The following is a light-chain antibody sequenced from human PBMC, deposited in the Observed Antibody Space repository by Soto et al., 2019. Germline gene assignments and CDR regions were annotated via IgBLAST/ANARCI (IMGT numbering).Light chain of an antibody. CDR2: DVS. V-gene: IGLV2-14*01. Sequence: QSVLTQPASVSGSPGQSITISCTGTSSDVGGYNYVSWYLQHPGKAPKLMIYDVSNRPSGVSNRFSGSKSGNTASLTISGLQAEDEADYYCSSYTSSNTLVFGGGTKLTVL. CDR3: SSYTSSNTLV. CDR1: SSDVGGYNY. J-gene: IGLJ2*01.